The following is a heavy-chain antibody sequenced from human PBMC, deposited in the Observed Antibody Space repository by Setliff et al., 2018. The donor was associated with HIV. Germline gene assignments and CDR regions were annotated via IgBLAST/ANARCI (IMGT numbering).Heavy chain of an antibody. CDR3: AREYEAYNDAFDI. J-gene: IGHJ3*02. Sequence: PGGSLRLSCAASGFIFSRFEMNWVRQAPGKGLEWISYVSKSGDSTHYADSVKGRFTISRDNAKNSLYLQMNSLRAEDTAVYYCAREYEAYNDAFDIWGQGTLVTVSS. V-gene: IGHV3-48*03. CDR1: GFIFSRFE. D-gene: IGHD1-1*01. CDR2: VSKSGDST.